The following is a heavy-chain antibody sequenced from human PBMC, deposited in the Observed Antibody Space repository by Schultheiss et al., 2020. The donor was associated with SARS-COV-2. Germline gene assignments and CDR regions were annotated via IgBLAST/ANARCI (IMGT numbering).Heavy chain of an antibody. Sequence: SETLSLTCTVSGGSISSGDYYWSWIRQPPGKGLEWIGYIYYSGSTYYNPSLKSRVTISVDTSKNQFSLKLSSVTAADTAVYYCARNRLGYCSGGSCYLDYWGQGTLVTVSS. CDR2: IYYSGST. D-gene: IGHD2-15*01. CDR1: GGSISSGDYY. J-gene: IGHJ4*02. CDR3: ARNRLGYCSGGSCYLDY. V-gene: IGHV4-30-4*01.